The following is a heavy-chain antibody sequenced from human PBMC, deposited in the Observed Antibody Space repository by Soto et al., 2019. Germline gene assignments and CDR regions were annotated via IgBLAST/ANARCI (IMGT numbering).Heavy chain of an antibody. D-gene: IGHD1-26*01. CDR3: AREGTGGSYDLYYYYGMDV. J-gene: IGHJ6*02. CDR1: GGTFSSYA. Sequence: QVQLVQSGAEVKKPGSSVKVSCKASGGTFSSYAISWVRQAPGQGLEWMGGIIPLFGTANYAQKFQGRVTITADKTTRTAYMVLSSLRSADTAVYYCAREGTGGSYDLYYYYGMDVWGQGTTVTVSS. V-gene: IGHV1-69*06. CDR2: IIPLFGTA.